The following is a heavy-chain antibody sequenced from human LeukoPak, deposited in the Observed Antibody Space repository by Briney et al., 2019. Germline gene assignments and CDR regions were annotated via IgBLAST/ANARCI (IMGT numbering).Heavy chain of an antibody. D-gene: IGHD3-22*01. Sequence: GRSLRLSCAASGFTFSSYAMHWVRQAPGKGLEWVAVISYDGSNKYYADSVKGRFTISRDNSKNTLYLQMNSPRAEDTAVYYCARELFLYYDSSGYGWGQGTLVTVSS. CDR2: ISYDGSNK. J-gene: IGHJ4*02. CDR3: ARELFLYYDSSGYG. V-gene: IGHV3-30-3*01. CDR1: GFTFSSYA.